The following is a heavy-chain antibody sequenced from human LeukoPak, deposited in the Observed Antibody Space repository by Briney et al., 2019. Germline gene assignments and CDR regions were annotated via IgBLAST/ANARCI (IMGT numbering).Heavy chain of an antibody. Sequence: SETLSLTCTVSGGSISSGDYYWSWIRQPPGKGLEWIGYIYYSGSTYYNPSLKSRVTISVDTSKNQFSLQLNSVTPEDTAVYYCARASSSGWPLDYWGQGTLVTVSS. D-gene: IGHD6-19*01. CDR3: ARASSSGWPLDY. CDR1: GGSISSGDYY. V-gene: IGHV4-30-4*01. CDR2: IYYSGST. J-gene: IGHJ4*02.